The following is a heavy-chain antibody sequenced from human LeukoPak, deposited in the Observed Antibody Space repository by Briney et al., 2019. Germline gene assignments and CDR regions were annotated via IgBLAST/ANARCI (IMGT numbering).Heavy chain of an antibody. V-gene: IGHV3-30-3*01. D-gene: IGHD2-2*01. CDR1: GFTFSSYA. CDR2: ISYDGSNK. J-gene: IGHJ4*02. CDR3: AREDCSSTSCPDY. Sequence: PGRSLRLSCAVSGFTFSSYAMHWVRQAPGKGLEWVAVISYDGSNKYYADSVKGRFTISRDNSKNTLYLQMNSLRAEDTAVYYCAREDCSSTSCPDYWGQGTLVTVSS.